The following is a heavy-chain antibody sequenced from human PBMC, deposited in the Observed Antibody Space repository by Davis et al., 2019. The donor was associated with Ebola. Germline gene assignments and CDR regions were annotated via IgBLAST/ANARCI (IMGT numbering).Heavy chain of an antibody. CDR2: IYTTGST. V-gene: IGHV4-61*09. D-gene: IGHD4-17*01. J-gene: IGHJ3*02. Sequence: PSETLSLTCTVSGGSISSGSYYWSWIRQPAGKGLEWIGHIYTTGSTNYNPSLKSRVTISVDTSKKQFSLKLSSVTAADTAVYYCARSYGDYVAVDPFDIWGQGTMVTVSS. CDR1: GGSISSGSYY. CDR3: ARSYGDYVAVDPFDI.